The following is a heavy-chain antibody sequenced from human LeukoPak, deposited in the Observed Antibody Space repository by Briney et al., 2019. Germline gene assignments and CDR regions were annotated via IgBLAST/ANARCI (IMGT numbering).Heavy chain of an antibody. V-gene: IGHV4-59*01. D-gene: IGHD1-14*01. Sequence: SETLSLTCTVSGGSISGYYWSWLPQPPGKGLEWFGYIYYSGSTNYNPSLNSRVTISVATTKTQFSLKLSSVTAAETAVYYCWRGGSGNHPDWGQGTLVTVSS. J-gene: IGHJ4*02. CDR2: IYYSGST. CDR3: WRGGSGNHPD. CDR1: GGSISGYY.